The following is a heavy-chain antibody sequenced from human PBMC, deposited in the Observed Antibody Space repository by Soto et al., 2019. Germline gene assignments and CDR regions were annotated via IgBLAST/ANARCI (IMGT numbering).Heavy chain of an antibody. D-gene: IGHD4-17*01. J-gene: IGHJ6*02. CDR1: RYSFTRYW. Sequence: PGESLKISCMGSRYSFTRYWIGCVCQMPGKGLEWMGIIYPGDSDTRYSPSFQGQVTISADKSISTAYLQWRSLKASDKAMYYCARHRRGDYGDYYSDYGTDVSRQGKTVTVSS. CDR3: ARHRRGDYGDYYSDYGTDV. CDR2: IYPGDSDT. V-gene: IGHV5-51*01.